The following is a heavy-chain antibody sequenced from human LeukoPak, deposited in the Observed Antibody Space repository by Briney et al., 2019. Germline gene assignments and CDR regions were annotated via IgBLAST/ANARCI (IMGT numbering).Heavy chain of an antibody. CDR1: GFTFSSYA. V-gene: IGHV3-23*01. CDR2: ISGSGGST. CDR3: AKGQYSSGWYAYFDY. J-gene: IGHJ4*02. D-gene: IGHD6-19*01. Sequence: GGSLRLSCAASGFTFSSYAMSWVRQAPGKGLEWVSAISGSGGSTYYADSVKGRFTISRDNSKNTLYLQMNSLRAEDTAVYYCAKGQYSSGWYAYFDYWGQGTLVTVSS.